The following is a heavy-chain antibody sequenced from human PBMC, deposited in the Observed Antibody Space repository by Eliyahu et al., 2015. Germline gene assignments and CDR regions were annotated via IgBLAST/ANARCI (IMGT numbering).Heavy chain of an antibody. J-gene: IGHJ4*02. CDR3: ARDRPLGSWYHYFDY. CDR2: ISYDGSNK. Sequence: QVQLVESGGGVVXPGRSXRLSXAASGXTFXSYALHWVRQAPGKGLEWVAVISYDGSNKYYADSVKGRFTISRDNSKNTLYLQMNSLRAEDTAVYYCARDRPLGSWYHYFDYWGQGTLVTVSS. D-gene: IGHD6-13*01. CDR1: GXTFXSYA. V-gene: IGHV3-30-3*01.